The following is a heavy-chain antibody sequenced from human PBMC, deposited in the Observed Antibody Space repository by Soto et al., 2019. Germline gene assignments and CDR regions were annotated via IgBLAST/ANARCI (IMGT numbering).Heavy chain of an antibody. CDR1: GGSISSGGYY. Sequence: PSETLSLTCTVSGGSISSGGYYWSWIRQHPGKGLEWIGYIYYSGSTYYNPSLKSRVTISVDTSKNQFSLKLSSVTAADTAVYYCARCIAAAGPIDYWGQGTLVTAPQ. CDR3: ARCIAAAGPIDY. V-gene: IGHV4-31*03. J-gene: IGHJ4*02. D-gene: IGHD6-13*01. CDR2: IYYSGST.